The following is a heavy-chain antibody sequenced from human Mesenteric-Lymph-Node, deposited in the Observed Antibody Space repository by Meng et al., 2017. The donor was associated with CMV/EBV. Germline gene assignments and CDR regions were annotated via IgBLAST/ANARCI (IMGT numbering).Heavy chain of an antibody. V-gene: IGHV1-69*01. Sequence: GTFGVRAICKVRPAPGRGVGWIGGIDHIYGTASYARKFKGKDAITADQSPSTTYMELSCLRSEHTAVYHCASPRSGGCSGYDSGFDYWGQGTLVTVSS. CDR2: IDHIYGTA. D-gene: IGHD5-12*01. CDR3: ASPRSGGCSGYDSGFDY. J-gene: IGHJ4*02. CDR1: GTFGVRA.